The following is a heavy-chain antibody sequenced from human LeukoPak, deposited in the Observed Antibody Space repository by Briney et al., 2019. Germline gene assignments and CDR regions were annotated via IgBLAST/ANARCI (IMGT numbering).Heavy chain of an antibody. Sequence: GGSLRLSCAASGFTFDDYAMHWVRQAPGKGLEWVSGISWNSGSIGYADSVKGRFTISRDNAKNSLYLQMNSLRAEDTALYYCAKDMAAGGQLGSGSPKEAYGMDVWGQGTTVTVSS. J-gene: IGHJ6*02. CDR3: AKDMAAGGQLGSGSPKEAYGMDV. CDR2: ISWNSGSI. D-gene: IGHD3-10*01. V-gene: IGHV3-9*01. CDR1: GFTFDDYA.